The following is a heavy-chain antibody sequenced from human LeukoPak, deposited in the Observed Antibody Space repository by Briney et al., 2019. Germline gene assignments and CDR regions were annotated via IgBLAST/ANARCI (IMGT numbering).Heavy chain of an antibody. CDR3: AKDPNGDYVGAFDT. D-gene: IGHD4-17*01. V-gene: IGHV3-23*01. Sequence: PGGSLRLSCAASGFTITAYAMSWVRQSPGKGLEWVSGIGITSEYIHYAGSVKGRFTISRDNSKNTVYLEMSSLRAEDAAVYYCAKDPNGDYVGAFDTWGQGTMVIVSS. CDR1: GFTITAYA. CDR2: IGITSEYI. J-gene: IGHJ3*02.